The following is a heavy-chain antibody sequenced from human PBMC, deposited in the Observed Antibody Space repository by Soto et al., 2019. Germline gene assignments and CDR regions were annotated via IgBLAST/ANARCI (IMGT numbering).Heavy chain of an antibody. J-gene: IGHJ4*02. CDR2: IIPILGIA. V-gene: IGHV1-69*02. Sequence: QVQLVQSGAEVKKPGSSVKVSCKASGGTFSSYTISWVRQAPGQGLEWMGRIIPILGIANYAQKFQGRVTITADKSTSTAYMELSSLRSEDTAVYYCASRVGATPGPGDYWGQGTLVTVSS. D-gene: IGHD1-26*01. CDR1: GGTFSSYT. CDR3: ASRVGATPGPGDY.